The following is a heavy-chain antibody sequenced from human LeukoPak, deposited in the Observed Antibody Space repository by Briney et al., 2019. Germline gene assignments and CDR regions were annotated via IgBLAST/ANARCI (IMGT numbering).Heavy chain of an antibody. V-gene: IGHV3-30*03. Sequence: GGSLRLSCAASGFTFSSYWMHWVRQAPGKGLEWVAVISYDANNKDYADSVKGRFTISRDNSKNTLYLQMNSLRPEDTAVYYCVTSSGPDFWGQGTLVTVSS. J-gene: IGHJ4*02. CDR2: ISYDANNK. D-gene: IGHD3-10*01. CDR3: VTSSGPDF. CDR1: GFTFSSYW.